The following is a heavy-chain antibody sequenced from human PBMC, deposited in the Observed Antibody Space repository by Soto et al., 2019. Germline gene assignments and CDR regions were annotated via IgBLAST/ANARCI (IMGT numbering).Heavy chain of an antibody. D-gene: IGHD4-17*01. CDR3: ARSLRRQKGVDWFDP. CDR2: IDPSDSYT. CDR1: GDSVTSYW. V-gene: IGHV5-10-1*01. Sequence: GESVNISCKGSGDSVTSYWISWVRQMPGKGLEWMGRIDPSDSYTNYSPSFQGHVTISADKSISTAYLQWSSLKASDTAMYYCARSLRRQKGVDWFDPWGQGTLVTVSS. J-gene: IGHJ5*02.